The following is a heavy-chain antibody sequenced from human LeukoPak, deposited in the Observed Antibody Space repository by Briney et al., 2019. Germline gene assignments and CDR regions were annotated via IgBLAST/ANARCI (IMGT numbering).Heavy chain of an antibody. Sequence: SETLSLTCTVSGDSITSGGQYWNWLRQRPGKGLEWIAYIYNGVTTYYNPSLRSRVTVSADTSKNQFSLTVNSVTAADTAVYYCAGHKRAQQLTHDSSFDPWGQGTLVTVSS. CDR1: GDSITSGGQY. D-gene: IGHD6-13*01. V-gene: IGHV4-31*03. CDR3: AGHKRAQQLTHDSSFDP. J-gene: IGHJ5*02. CDR2: IYNGVTT.